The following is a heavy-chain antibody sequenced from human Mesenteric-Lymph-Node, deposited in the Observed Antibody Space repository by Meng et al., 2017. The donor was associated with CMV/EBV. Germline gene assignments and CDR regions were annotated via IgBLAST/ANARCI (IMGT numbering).Heavy chain of an antibody. D-gene: IGHD3-10*01. J-gene: IGHJ4*02. Sequence: KAAGYTFNSDDSNWVRQAPGQGLEWMGWMSPKSGKTEYAQKFQGRVTMTRDTSISTAYMELSSLGSEDTAVFYCARESYFGSGTFYYWGQGTLVTVSS. CDR3: ARESYFGSGTFYY. CDR2: MSPKSGKT. V-gene: IGHV1-8*01. CDR1: GYTFNSDD.